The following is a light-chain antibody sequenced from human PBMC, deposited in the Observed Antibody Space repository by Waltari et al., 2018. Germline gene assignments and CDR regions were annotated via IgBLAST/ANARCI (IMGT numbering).Light chain of an antibody. CDR1: QDVRTW. CDR2: GSS. CDR3: QQTDSFPLT. J-gene: IGKJ4*01. Sequence: DIQMTQSPSSVSASVGDRASISCRASQDVRTWLAWYQQKPGKPPNLLIYGSSTLQSGVPSRFSGSGSGTDFTLTINGLQPEDFASYFCQQTDSFPLTFGGGTKVEIK. V-gene: IGKV1-12*01.